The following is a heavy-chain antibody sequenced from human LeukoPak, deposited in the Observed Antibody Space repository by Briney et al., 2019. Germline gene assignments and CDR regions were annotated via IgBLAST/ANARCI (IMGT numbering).Heavy chain of an antibody. Sequence: GASVKVSCKDSGGTFSSYAISWVRQAPGQGLEWMGRIIPIFGTENYAQKFQGRVTITTDESTSTAYMELSSLRSEDTAVYYCAGGGLRGIDAFDIWGQGTMVTVSS. CDR3: AGGGLRGIDAFDI. CDR2: IIPIFGTE. V-gene: IGHV1-69*05. J-gene: IGHJ3*02. D-gene: IGHD5/OR15-5a*01. CDR1: GGTFSSYA.